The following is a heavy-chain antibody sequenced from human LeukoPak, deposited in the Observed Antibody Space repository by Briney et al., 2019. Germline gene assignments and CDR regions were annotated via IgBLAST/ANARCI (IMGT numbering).Heavy chain of an antibody. CDR3: ARVPPRSNLYYYYYMDV. V-gene: IGHV4-59*01. Sequence: SETLSLTCTVSGGSISSYYWSWIRQPPGKGLEWIGYIYYSGSTNYNPSLKSRVTISVDTSKNQFSLKLSSVTAADTAVYYCARVPPRSNLYYYYYMDVWGKGTMVTVSS. D-gene: IGHD1-14*01. J-gene: IGHJ6*03. CDR2: IYYSGST. CDR1: GGSISSYY.